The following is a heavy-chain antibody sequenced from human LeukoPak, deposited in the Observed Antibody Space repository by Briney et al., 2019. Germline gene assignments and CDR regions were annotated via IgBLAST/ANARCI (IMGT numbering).Heavy chain of an antibody. J-gene: IGHJ6*02. CDR1: GFTFSSYW. Sequence: GSLRLSCAASGFTFSSYWMSWVRQAPGKGLEGVAIIKSDGSEKNYLDSVKGRFTISRENAKNSLYLQMNRLRADDTAVFYCAGFRWGYGLDVWGQGTTVTVSS. V-gene: IGHV3-7*01. D-gene: IGHD3-16*01. CDR3: AGFRWGYGLDV. CDR2: IKSDGSEK.